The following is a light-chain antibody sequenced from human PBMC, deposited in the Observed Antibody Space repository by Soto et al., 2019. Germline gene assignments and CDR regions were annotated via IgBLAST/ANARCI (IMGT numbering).Light chain of an antibody. CDR3: QQYGSSPIT. CDR1: QSVSSNF. V-gene: IGKV3-20*01. CDR2: GAS. Sequence: EIVVTQSPGTLSLSPGERATLSCRASQSVSSNFLAWYQQKPGQAPRLLIYGASSRATGTPDRSSGSGSGTDFTLTISRLEPEDFAVYYCQQYGSSPITFGQGTRLEIK. J-gene: IGKJ5*01.